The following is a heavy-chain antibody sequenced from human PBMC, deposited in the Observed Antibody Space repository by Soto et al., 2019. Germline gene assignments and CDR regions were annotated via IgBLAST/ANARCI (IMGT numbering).Heavy chain of an antibody. J-gene: IGHJ4*02. V-gene: IGHV3-74*01. Sequence: SGGSLRLSCAASGFTFSSYWMHWVRQAPGKGLVWVSRINSDGSSTSYADSVKGRFTISRDNAKNTLYLQMNSLRAEDTAVYYCARSPVTGYSSSWYPYWGQGTLVTVSS. CDR1: GFTFSSYW. CDR2: INSDGSST. CDR3: ARSPVTGYSSSWYPY. D-gene: IGHD6-13*01.